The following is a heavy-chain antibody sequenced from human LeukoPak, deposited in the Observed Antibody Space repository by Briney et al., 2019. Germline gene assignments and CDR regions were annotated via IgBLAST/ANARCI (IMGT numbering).Heavy chain of an antibody. CDR3: AKGVVVVDAFDI. V-gene: IGHV3-30*02. D-gene: IGHD2-2*01. Sequence: GGSLRLSCAASGFTFSSYGMHWVRQAPGKGLEWVAFIRYDGSNKYYADSVKGRFTISRDNSKNTLYLQMNSLRVEDTAVYYCAKGVVVVDAFDIWGQGTMVTVSS. CDR2: IRYDGSNK. J-gene: IGHJ3*02. CDR1: GFTFSSYG.